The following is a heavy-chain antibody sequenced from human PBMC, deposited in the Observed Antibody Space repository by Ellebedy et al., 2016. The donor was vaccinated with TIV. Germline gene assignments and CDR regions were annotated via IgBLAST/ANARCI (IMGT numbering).Heavy chain of an antibody. V-gene: IGHV3-30*18. CDR2: ISSDGSSK. Sequence: GESLKISCAVSGFTFSRYGFHWVRQAPGKGLEWVALISSDGSSKSYADSVKGRFTISRDNSKNTLYLQMNSLREGDMAVYYCAKRYRSYFDYWGQGTLVTVSS. CDR3: AKRYRSYFDY. D-gene: IGHD1-1*01. J-gene: IGHJ4*02. CDR1: GFTFSRYG.